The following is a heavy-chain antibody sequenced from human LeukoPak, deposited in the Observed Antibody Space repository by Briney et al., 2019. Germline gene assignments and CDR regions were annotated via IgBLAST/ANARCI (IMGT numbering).Heavy chain of an antibody. CDR3: ARGPFCGGDCSGI. D-gene: IGHD2-21*02. J-gene: IGHJ3*02. CDR1: GFTFSSYS. Sequence: GGSLRLSCAASGFTFSSYSMNWVRQAPGKGLEWVSYISSSSSYTNYADSVKGRFTISRDNAKNSLYLQMNSLRAEDTAVYYCARGPFCGGDCSGIWGQGTMVTVSS. CDR2: ISSSSSYT. V-gene: IGHV3-21*05.